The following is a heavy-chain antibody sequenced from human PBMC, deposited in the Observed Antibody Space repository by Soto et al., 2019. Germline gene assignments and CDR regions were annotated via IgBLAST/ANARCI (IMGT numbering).Heavy chain of an antibody. CDR2: MNPNSGNT. V-gene: IGHV1-8*01. CDR3: ARGLGGRYDYIWGSYRYSRYYFEY. D-gene: IGHD3-16*02. J-gene: IGHJ4*02. CDR1: GYTFTSYD. Sequence: ASVKVSCKASGYTFTSYDINWVRQATGQGLEWMGWMNPNSGNTGYAQKFQGRVTMTRNTSISTAYMELSSLRSEDTAVYYCARGLGGRYDYIWGSYRYSRYYFEYWGQGTLVTVSS.